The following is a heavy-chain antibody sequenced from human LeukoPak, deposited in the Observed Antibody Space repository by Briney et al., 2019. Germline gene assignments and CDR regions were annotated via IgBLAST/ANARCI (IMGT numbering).Heavy chain of an antibody. D-gene: IGHD3/OR15-3a*01. J-gene: IGHJ6*02. Sequence: GGSLRLSCAASGFTVSSNYMTWVRQAPGKGLEWVSVIYSGGSTYYADSVKGRFTISRDNSKNTVYLQINSLSAEDTAVYYCARDVVGPNRWVYGMDVWGQGTTVTVSS. V-gene: IGHV3-53*01. CDR3: ARDVVGPNRWVYGMDV. CDR2: IYSGGST. CDR1: GFTVSSNY.